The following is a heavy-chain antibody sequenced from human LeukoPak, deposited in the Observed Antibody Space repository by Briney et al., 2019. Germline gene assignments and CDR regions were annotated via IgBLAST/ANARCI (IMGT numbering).Heavy chain of an antibody. CDR1: GGSISSYY. V-gene: IGHV4-59*01. D-gene: IGHD3-22*01. J-gene: IGHJ3*02. Sequence: SETLSLTCNVSGGSISSYYWSWIRQPPGKGLEWIGYIYYSGSTNYNPSLKSRVTISVDTSKNQFSLKLSSVTAADTAVYYCARASELSYYYDSSGYSLDAFDIWGQGTMVTVSS. CDR3: ARASELSYYYDSSGYSLDAFDI. CDR2: IYYSGST.